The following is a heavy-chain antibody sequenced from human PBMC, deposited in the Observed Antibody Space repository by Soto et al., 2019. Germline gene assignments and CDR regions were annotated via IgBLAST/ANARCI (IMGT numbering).Heavy chain of an antibody. J-gene: IGHJ4*02. CDR3: ARVRYPQGYSSNWYPFDY. CDR2: INAGNGNT. CDR1: GYTFTSYA. D-gene: IGHD6-13*01. Sequence: ASVKVSCKASGYTFTSYAMHWVRQAPGQRLEWMGWINAGNGNTKYSQKFQGRVTITRDTSASTAYMELSSLRSEDTAVYYCARVRYPQGYSSNWYPFDYWGQGTLVTVSS. V-gene: IGHV1-3*01.